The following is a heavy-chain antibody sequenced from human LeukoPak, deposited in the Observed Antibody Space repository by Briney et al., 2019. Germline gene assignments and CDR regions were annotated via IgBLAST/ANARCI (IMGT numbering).Heavy chain of an antibody. CDR2: ISSSSGTI. V-gene: IGHV3-48*04. D-gene: IGHD2-2*01. CDR1: GFTFSSYS. Sequence: GGSLGLSCAASGFTFSSYSMNWVRQAPGKGLEWVSYISSSSGTIYYADSVKGRFTISRDNAKNSLYLQMNSLRAEDTAVYYCARLPTYCSSTSCYLDYWGQGTLVTVSS. J-gene: IGHJ4*02. CDR3: ARLPTYCSSTSCYLDY.